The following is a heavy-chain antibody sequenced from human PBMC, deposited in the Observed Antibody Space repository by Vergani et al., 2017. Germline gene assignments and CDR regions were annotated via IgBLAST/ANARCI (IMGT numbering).Heavy chain of an antibody. J-gene: IGHJ6*04. Sequence: QVQLQESGPGLVKPSETLSLTCTVSGGSISSYYWSWIRQPPGKGLEWIGYIYYSGSTNYNPSLKSRVTISVDTSKNQFSLKLSSVTAADTAVYYCASIADYYYGMDVWGKGTTVTVSS. D-gene: IGHD2-21*01. V-gene: IGHV4-59*01. CDR1: GGSISSYY. CDR3: ASIADYYYGMDV. CDR2: IYYSGST.